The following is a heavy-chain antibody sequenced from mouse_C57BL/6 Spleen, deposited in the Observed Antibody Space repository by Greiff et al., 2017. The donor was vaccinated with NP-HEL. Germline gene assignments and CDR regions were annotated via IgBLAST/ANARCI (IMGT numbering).Heavy chain of an antibody. CDR3: ANYYGSSFYYFDY. Sequence: QVQLQQPGAELVKPAASVKLSCKASGYTFTSYWMHWVKQRPGQGLEWIGMIHPNSGSTNYNEKFKSKATLTVDKSSSTAYMQLSSLTSEDSAVYYCANYYGSSFYYFDYWGQGTTLTVSS. D-gene: IGHD1-1*01. CDR1: GYTFTSYW. J-gene: IGHJ2*01. CDR2: IHPNSGST. V-gene: IGHV1-64*01.